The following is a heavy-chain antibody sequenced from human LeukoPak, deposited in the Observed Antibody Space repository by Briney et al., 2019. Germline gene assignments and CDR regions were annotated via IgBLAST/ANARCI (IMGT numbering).Heavy chain of an antibody. CDR1: GGSISSGGYY. V-gene: IGHV4-31*03. J-gene: IGHJ1*01. Sequence: SQTLSLTCTVSGGSISSGGYYWSWIRQHPGKGLEWSGYIYYSGSTYYNPSLKSRVTISVDTSKNQFSLKLSSVTAADTAVYYCARARRNYYYDTPRPPYFQHWGQGTLVTVSS. D-gene: IGHD3-22*01. CDR3: ARARRNYYYDTPRPPYFQH. CDR2: IYYSGST.